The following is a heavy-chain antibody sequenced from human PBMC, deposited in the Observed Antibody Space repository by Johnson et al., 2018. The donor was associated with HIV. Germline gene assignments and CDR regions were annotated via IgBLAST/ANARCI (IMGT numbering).Heavy chain of an antibody. Sequence: QMQLVESGGGVVQPGRSLRLSCAASGFSLSDYAIHWVRQAPVKGLEWVGVMSYDGSKENYADSVKGRFTISRDNSKNTVYLQMNTLRPQDTAVYYCARDLSEGGSWYRDGFDIWGQGTMVIVSS. CDR1: GFSLSDYA. V-gene: IGHV3-30-3*01. CDR2: MSYDGSKE. D-gene: IGHD6-13*01. CDR3: ARDLSEGGSWYRDGFDI. J-gene: IGHJ3*02.